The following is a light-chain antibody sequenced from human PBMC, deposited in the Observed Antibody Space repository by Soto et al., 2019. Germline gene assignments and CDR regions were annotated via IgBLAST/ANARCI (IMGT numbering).Light chain of an antibody. CDR2: DAS. CDR3: QQRSNWLQVFT. CDR1: QSVGSY. V-gene: IGKV3-11*01. J-gene: IGKJ3*01. Sequence: EIVLTQSPATLSLSPGERATLSCRASQSVGSYLAWYQQKPGQAPRLLIYDASNRATGIPARFSGGGSGTDFTLTISSLESEDFAVYYCQQRSNWLQVFTFGPGTKVDLK.